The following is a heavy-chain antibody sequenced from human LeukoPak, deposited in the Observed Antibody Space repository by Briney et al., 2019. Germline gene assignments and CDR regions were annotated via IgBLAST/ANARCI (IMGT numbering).Heavy chain of an antibody. J-gene: IGHJ2*01. CDR3: ARGSLERLRWYFDL. V-gene: IGHV1-18*04. Sequence: ASVKVSCKASVYTFTSYGISWVRQAPGQGRDWMGFISAYNGNTNYAQKLQGRVTMNTDTSTNTAKMELRSLRSDDTAVYYCARGSLERLRWYFDLWGRGTLVTVSS. CDR2: ISAYNGNT. CDR1: VYTFTSYG. D-gene: IGHD4-17*01.